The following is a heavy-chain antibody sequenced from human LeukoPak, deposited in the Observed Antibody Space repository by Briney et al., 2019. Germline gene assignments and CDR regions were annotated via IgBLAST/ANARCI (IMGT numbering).Heavy chain of an antibody. CDR1: GDSISSISYY. J-gene: IGHJ4*02. D-gene: IGHD1-26*01. CDR3: ARRFSESSELDY. CDR2: IYYTGST. V-gene: IGHV4-39*01. Sequence: SETLSLTCTISGDSISSISYYWGWIRQPPGKGLEWIGSIYYTGSTYYNPSLKSRVTVSVDTSKNQFSLNLRSVTAADTAVYYCARRFSESSELDYWGQGTLVTVSS.